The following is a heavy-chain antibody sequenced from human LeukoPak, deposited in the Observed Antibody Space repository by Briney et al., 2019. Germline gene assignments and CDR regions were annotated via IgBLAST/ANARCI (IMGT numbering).Heavy chain of an antibody. CDR3: ARESVSSSVFFDY. J-gene: IGHJ4*02. Sequence: ASVKVSCKASGYTFTSYYMHWVRQAPGQGLEWMAIINPSGGGTSYAQEFQGRVTTTRDTSTSTVYMELSSLRSEDTAVYYCARESVSSSVFFDYWGQGTLVTVSS. V-gene: IGHV1-46*01. CDR1: GYTFTSYY. D-gene: IGHD6-19*01. CDR2: INPSGGGT.